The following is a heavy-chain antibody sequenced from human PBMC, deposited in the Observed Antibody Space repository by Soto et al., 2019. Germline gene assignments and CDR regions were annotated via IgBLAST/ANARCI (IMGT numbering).Heavy chain of an antibody. CDR3: ARGGEYCSSTSCYLGGMDV. V-gene: IGHV3-33*01. J-gene: IGHJ6*02. CDR2: IWYDGSNK. CDR1: GFTFSSYG. D-gene: IGHD2-2*01. Sequence: SLRLSCAASGFTFSSYGMHWVRQAPGKGLEWVAVIWYDGSNKYYADSVKGRFTISRDNSKNTLYLQMNSLRAEDTAVYYCARGGEYCSSTSCYLGGMDVWGQGTTVTVSS.